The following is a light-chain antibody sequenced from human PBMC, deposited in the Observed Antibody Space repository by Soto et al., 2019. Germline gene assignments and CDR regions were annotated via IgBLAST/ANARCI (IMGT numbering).Light chain of an antibody. V-gene: IGKV1-9*01. CDR1: QGISSY. Sequence: DIQLTQSPSLLSASVGDRVTITCRASQGISSYLAWYQQKPGKAPKLLIYAASTLQSGVPSRFSGSGSGTEFTLTISSLQPEDVATYYCQHLNSYPVTFGGGTKVEIK. CDR3: QHLNSYPVT. CDR2: AAS. J-gene: IGKJ4*01.